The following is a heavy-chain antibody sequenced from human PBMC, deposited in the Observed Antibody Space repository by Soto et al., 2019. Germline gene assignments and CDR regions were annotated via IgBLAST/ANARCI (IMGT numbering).Heavy chain of an antibody. CDR2: IYYSGST. Sequence: SETLSLTCTVSGGSISSGDYYWSWFRQPPGKGLEWIGYIYYSGSTYYNPSLKSRVTISVDASKNQFSLKLSSVTAADTAVYYCASNYYDSSGYLNWGQGTLVTVSS. V-gene: IGHV4-30-4*01. D-gene: IGHD3-22*01. CDR1: GGSISSGDYY. J-gene: IGHJ4*02. CDR3: ASNYYDSSGYLN.